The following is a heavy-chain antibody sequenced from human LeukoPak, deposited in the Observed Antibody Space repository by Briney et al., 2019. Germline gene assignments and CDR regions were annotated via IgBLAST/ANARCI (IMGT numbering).Heavy chain of an antibody. V-gene: IGHV3-30-3*01. CDR1: GFTFSSYA. J-gene: IGHJ6*02. Sequence: GGSLRLSCAASGFTFSSYAMHWVRQAPGKGLEWVAVISYDGSNKYYADSVKGRFTISRDNSKNTLYLQMNSLRAEDTAVHYCARDHAYSGSYRPYGMDVWGQGTTVTVSS. CDR2: ISYDGSNK. CDR3: ARDHAYSGSYRPYGMDV. D-gene: IGHD1-26*01.